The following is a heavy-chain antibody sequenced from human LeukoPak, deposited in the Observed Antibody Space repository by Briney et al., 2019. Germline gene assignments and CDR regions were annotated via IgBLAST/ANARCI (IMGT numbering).Heavy chain of an antibody. J-gene: IGHJ4*02. V-gene: IGHV4-39*07. D-gene: IGHD3-22*01. CDR1: GGSISSSSYY. CDR3: ARASYSYDISGWVPFDY. CDR2: IYYSGST. Sequence: SETLSLTCTVSGGSISSSSYYWGWIRQPPGKGLEWIGSIYYSGSTYYNPSLKSRVTISGDTSENQFSLRLSSVTAADAAVYYCARASYSYDISGWVPFDYWGQGTLVTVSS.